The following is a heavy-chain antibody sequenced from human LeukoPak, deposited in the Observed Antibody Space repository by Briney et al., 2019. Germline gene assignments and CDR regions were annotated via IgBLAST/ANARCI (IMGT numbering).Heavy chain of an antibody. CDR1: GFTFSNYA. CDR2: ISGSGVST. D-gene: IGHD3-22*01. J-gene: IGHJ1*01. Sequence: GGSLRLSCAASGFTFSNYALSWVRQAPGKGLEWVSGISGSGVSTNYADSVKGRFTISRDNSKNTLYLQMNSLRAEDTAVYYCAKEAIVVVITSAEYFQHWGQGTLVTVSS. CDR3: AKEAIVVVITSAEYFQH. V-gene: IGHV3-23*01.